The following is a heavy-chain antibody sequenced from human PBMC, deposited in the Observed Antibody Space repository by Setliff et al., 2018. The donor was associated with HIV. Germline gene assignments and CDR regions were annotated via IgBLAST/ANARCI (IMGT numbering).Heavy chain of an antibody. CDR2: INHSGST. J-gene: IGHJ4*02. Sequence: SETLSLTCAVYGGSFSGYYWSWIRQPPGKGLEWIGEINHSGSTNYNPSLKSRVTISVDTSKNQILLRLSSVTAADTAVYYCARLSGGMVPNYWGQGTLVTVSS. V-gene: IGHV4-34*01. CDR3: ARLSGGMVPNY. CDR1: GGSFSGYY. D-gene: IGHD3-10*01.